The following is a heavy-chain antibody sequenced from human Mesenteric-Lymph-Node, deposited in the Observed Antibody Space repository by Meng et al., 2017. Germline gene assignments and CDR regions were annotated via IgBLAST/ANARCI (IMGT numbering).Heavy chain of an antibody. Sequence: QVQLQQWGAGLLKPSEPLSLTCAVYGGAFSGYYWNWIRQPPGKGLEWIGEINHSGSTNYNPSLKSRVTISVDTSKNQFSLKLSSVTAADTAVYYCARGYLWFGNWGQGTLVTVSS. CDR1: GGAFSGYY. CDR3: ARGYLWFGN. V-gene: IGHV4-34*01. D-gene: IGHD3-10*01. CDR2: INHSGST. J-gene: IGHJ4*02.